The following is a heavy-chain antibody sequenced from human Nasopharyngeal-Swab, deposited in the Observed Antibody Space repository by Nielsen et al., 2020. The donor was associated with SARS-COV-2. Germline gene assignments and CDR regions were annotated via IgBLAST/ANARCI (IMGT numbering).Heavy chain of an antibody. J-gene: IGHJ3*02. CDR1: GGSISSYY. D-gene: IGHD3-10*01. CDR2: IYYSGST. CDR3: ARGKRLLWFGESDLFDI. V-gene: IGHV4-59*01. Sequence: SGTLPLTCTVSGGSISSYYWNWIRQPPGKGLEWIGYIYYSGSTNYNPSLKSRVTISVDTSKNQFSLKLSSVTAADTAVYYCARGKRLLWFGESDLFDIWGQGTMVNVSS.